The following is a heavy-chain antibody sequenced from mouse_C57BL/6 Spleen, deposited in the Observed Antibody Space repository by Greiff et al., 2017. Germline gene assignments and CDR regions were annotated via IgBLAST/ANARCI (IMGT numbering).Heavy chain of an antibody. V-gene: IGHV1-55*01. D-gene: IGHD1-1*01. CDR1: GYTFTSYW. J-gene: IGHJ2*01. CDR3: ARDGYYFDY. CDR2: IYPGSGST. Sequence: QVQLQQPGAELVKPGASVKMSCKASGYTFTSYWITWVKQRPGQGLEWIGDIYPGSGSTNYNEKFKSKATLTGDTSASTAYMQLSSLTSEDSAVYYCARDGYYFDYWGQGTTLTVSS.